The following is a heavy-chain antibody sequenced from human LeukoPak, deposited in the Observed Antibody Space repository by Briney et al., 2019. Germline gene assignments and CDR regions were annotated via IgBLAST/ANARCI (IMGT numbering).Heavy chain of an antibody. J-gene: IGHJ4*02. Sequence: ASVKVSCKVSGYTLTELSMHWARQAPGKGLEWMGGFDPEDGETIYAQKFQGRVTMTEDTSTDTAYMELSSLRSEDTAVYYCARDLTFRDFNYDSSGFYPYWGQGTLVTVSS. CDR2: FDPEDGET. CDR3: ARDLTFRDFNYDSSGFYPY. CDR1: GYTLTELS. V-gene: IGHV1-24*01. D-gene: IGHD3-22*01.